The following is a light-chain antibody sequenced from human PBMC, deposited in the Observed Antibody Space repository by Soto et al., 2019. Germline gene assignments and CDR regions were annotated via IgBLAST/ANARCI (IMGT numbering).Light chain of an antibody. V-gene: IGLV2-14*01. CDR3: SSYTSSSTLV. CDR1: SSDVGGYNY. J-gene: IGLJ3*02. CDR2: EVS. Sequence: QSLLTQPASVSGSPGQSITISCTGTSSDVGGYNYVSWFQHHPGKAPKLMISEVSNRPSGVSNRFSGSKSGNTASLTISGLQAEDEADYYCSSYTSSSTLVFGGGTKLTVL.